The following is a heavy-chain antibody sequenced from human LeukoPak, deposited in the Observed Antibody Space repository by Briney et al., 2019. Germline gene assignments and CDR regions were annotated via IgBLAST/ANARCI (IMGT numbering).Heavy chain of an antibody. V-gene: IGHV4-34*01. CDR3: ASTRRAVAGPKSIDY. J-gene: IGHJ4*02. CDR1: GGSFSGYY. CDR2: INHSGST. D-gene: IGHD6-19*01. Sequence: SETLSLTCTVYGGSFSGYYWSWIRQPPGKGLEWIGEINHSGSTNYNPSLKSRVTISVDTSKNQFSLKLSSVTAADTAVYYCASTRRAVAGPKSIDYWGQGTLVTVSS.